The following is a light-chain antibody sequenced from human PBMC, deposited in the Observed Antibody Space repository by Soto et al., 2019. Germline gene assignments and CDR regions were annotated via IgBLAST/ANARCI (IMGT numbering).Light chain of an antibody. CDR3: QQYANLPTFT. CDR2: DAS. J-gene: IGKJ3*01. CDR1: QDISNH. V-gene: IGKV1-33*01. Sequence: DIQMTQSPSSLSASVGDRVTITCQASQDISNHLNWYQQKPGKAPKLLIYDASSLETGVPSSFSGSGSGTDFTLPTTSLRHEDIVTFYCQQYANLPTFTFGPGTKVDIK.